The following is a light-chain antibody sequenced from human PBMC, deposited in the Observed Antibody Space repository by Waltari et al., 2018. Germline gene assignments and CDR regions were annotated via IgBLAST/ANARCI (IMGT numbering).Light chain of an antibody. V-gene: IGKV3-15*01. CDR2: DAS. CDR3: QQSSSTPQST. CDR1: QSVSRN. Sequence: ETVMTQSPATLFVSPGERATLSCRASQSVSRNLAWYQQKPGQAPRLLIYDASTRATGIPARFSGSGSGTDFTFTISSLQPEDFATYYCQQSSSTPQSTFGQGTRLEIK. J-gene: IGKJ5*01.